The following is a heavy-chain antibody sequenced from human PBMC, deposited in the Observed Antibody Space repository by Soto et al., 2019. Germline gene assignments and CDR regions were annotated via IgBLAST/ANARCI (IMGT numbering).Heavy chain of an antibody. CDR2: IYYSGSI. CDR1: GDPISRSNW. J-gene: IGHJ4*02. D-gene: IGHD3-22*01. CDR3: ARDVGNFYDSSPTGQFDF. V-gene: IGHV4-4*02. Sequence: PSETLSLTCAVSGDPISRSNWWSWVRQPPGKGLEWIGEIYYSGSINYNPSLKSRVTISVDKSKNQFSLKLSSVTAADTAVYYCARDVGNFYDSSPTGQFDFWGQGTLVTVSS.